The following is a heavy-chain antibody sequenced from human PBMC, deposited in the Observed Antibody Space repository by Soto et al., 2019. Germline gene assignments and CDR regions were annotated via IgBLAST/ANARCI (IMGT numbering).Heavy chain of an antibody. V-gene: IGHV4-59*01. D-gene: IGHD4-17*01. J-gene: IGHJ4*02. CDR3: ARTTAVPNTLRSRYFFDY. CDR2: IYYSGTT. CDR1: GGSISGCY. Sequence: SETLSLTCTFSGGSISGCYGSWIRRPPGKLLEWIGYIYYSGTTNYNPSLKSRVTISVDLSKNQFSLRLSSVTTADTALYYCARTTAVPNTLRSRYFFDYWGQGTMVTFSS.